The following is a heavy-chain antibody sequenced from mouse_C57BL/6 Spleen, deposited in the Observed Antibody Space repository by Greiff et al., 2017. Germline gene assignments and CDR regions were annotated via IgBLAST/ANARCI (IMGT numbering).Heavy chain of an antibody. V-gene: IGHV1-55*01. CDR2: IYPGSGST. D-gene: IGHD3-1*01. CDR3: ARSGAPDYAMDY. Sequence: QVQLQQSGAELVKPGASVKMSCKASGYTFTSYWITWVKQRPGQGLEWIGDIYPGSGSTNYNEKFKSKATLTVDTSSSTAYMQLSSLTSEDSAVYYCARSGAPDYAMDYWGQGTSVTVSS. J-gene: IGHJ4*01. CDR1: GYTFTSYW.